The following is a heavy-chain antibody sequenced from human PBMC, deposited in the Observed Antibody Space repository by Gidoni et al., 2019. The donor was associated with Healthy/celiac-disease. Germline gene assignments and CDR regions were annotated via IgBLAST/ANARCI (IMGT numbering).Heavy chain of an antibody. Sequence: QVQLQESGPGLVKPSQTLSITCTVSGGSTSSGGYYWSWIRQHPGKGLEWIGYIYYSGSTYYNPSLKSRVTISVDTSKNQFSLKLSSVTAADTAVYYCARDSKVVMLLPDYWGQGTLVTVSS. J-gene: IGHJ4*02. CDR3: ARDSKVVMLLPDY. CDR2: IYYSGST. V-gene: IGHV4-31*03. CDR1: GGSTSSGGYY. D-gene: IGHD3-22*01.